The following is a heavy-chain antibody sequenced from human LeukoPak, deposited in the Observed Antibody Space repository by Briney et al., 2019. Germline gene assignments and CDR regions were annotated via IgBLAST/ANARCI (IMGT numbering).Heavy chain of an antibody. J-gene: IGHJ4*02. CDR1: GGSISSGSYY. CDR2: IYTSGST. CDR3: ARERGTVTTNGFDY. V-gene: IGHV4-61*02. D-gene: IGHD4-11*01. Sequence: SETLSLTCTVSGGSISSGSYYWSWIRQPAGKGLGWIGRIYTSGSTNYNPSLKSRVTLSVDTSKNQFSLKLNSVTAADTAVYYCARERGTVTTNGFDYWGKGTLVPVS.